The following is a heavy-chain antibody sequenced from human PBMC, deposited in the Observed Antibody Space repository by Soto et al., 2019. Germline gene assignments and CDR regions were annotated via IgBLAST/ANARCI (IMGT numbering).Heavy chain of an antibody. J-gene: IGHJ5*02. CDR1: GGTFSSYA. CDR3: ARDNRTTDSSSWYWFDP. V-gene: IGHV1-69*13. D-gene: IGHD6-13*01. CDR2: IIPIFGTA. Sequence: SVKVSCKASGGTFSSYAISWVRQAPGQGLEWMGGIIPIFGTANYAQKFQGRVTITADESTSTAYMELSSQRSEDTAVYYCARDNRTTDSSSWYWFDPWGQGTLVTVSS.